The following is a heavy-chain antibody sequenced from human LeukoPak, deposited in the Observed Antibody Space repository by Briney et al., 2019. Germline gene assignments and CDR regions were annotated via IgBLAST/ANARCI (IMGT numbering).Heavy chain of an antibody. CDR2: IKQDGSEK. J-gene: IGHJ5*02. CDR1: GFTFSSYW. Sequence: RGSLRLSCAASGFTFSSYWMSWVRQAPGKGLEWVANIKQDGSEKYYVDSVKGRFTISRDNAKNSLYLQMNSLRAEDTAVYYCAASRAHCDFWSGYSDWFDPWGQGTLVTVSS. V-gene: IGHV3-7*01. CDR3: AASRAHCDFWSGYSDWFDP. D-gene: IGHD3-3*01.